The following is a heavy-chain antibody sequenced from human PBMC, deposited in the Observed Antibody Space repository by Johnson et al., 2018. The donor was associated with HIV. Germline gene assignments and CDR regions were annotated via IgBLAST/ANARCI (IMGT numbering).Heavy chain of an antibody. Sequence: VQLVESGGGVVQPGRSLRLSCAASGFTFSTYGMHWVRQAPGKGLEGVAVMWYDGGNKYYADSVKGRFTIFRDNSENTLYLQMNSLRAEDTALYYCAKGWTTVTTRLDAFDIWGQGTMVTVSS. CDR3: AKGWTTVTTRLDAFDI. CDR2: MWYDGGNK. D-gene: IGHD4-11*01. V-gene: IGHV3-33*06. CDR1: GFTFSTYG. J-gene: IGHJ3*02.